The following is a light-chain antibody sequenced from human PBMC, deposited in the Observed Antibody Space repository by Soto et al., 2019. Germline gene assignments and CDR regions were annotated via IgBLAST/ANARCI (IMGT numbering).Light chain of an antibody. CDR3: QQSCSSQRT. J-gene: IGKJ1*01. Sequence: EIVLTQSPSTLSLSPGERANLSCRASRSVSSYLAWYQQKPGQAPRLLIYDASSWPTGIPARFSGGGSGTDFTLAIGRLEPEDFAVYYCQQSCSSQRTFGQGTKVDIK. V-gene: IGKV3D-11*02. CDR2: DAS. CDR1: RSVSSY.